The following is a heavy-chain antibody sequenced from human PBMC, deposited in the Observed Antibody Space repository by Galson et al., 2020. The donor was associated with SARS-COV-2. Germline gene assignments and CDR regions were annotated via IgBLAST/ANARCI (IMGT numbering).Heavy chain of an antibody. CDR1: GFTFSSYA. Sequence: GGSLRLSCAASGFTFSSYAMSWVRQAPGKGLEWVSAISGSGGSTYYADSVKGRFTISRDNSKNTLYLQMNSLRAEDTAVYYCAKGRYCSGGSCYSFPDVWKHDYWGQGTLVTVSS. CDR2: ISGSGGST. D-gene: IGHD2-15*01. V-gene: IGHV3-23*01. CDR3: AKGRYCSGGSCYSFPDVWKHDY. J-gene: IGHJ4*02.